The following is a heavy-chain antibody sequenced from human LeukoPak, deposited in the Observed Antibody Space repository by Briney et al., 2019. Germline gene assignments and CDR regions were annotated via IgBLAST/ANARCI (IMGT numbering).Heavy chain of an antibody. CDR1: VFTFRTYA. CDR2: INDSGGST. Sequence: GGALRLSCAASVFTFRTYAVNWVRQAPGKGREWVSGINDSGGSTYYAEAVKGRFTISRDNSKNAVYLQMNSLRADDAAVYYCAKGGSITMMVVTPDAFDIWGQGTMVTVSS. V-gene: IGHV3-23*01. J-gene: IGHJ3*02. CDR3: AKGGSITMMVVTPDAFDI. D-gene: IGHD3-22*01.